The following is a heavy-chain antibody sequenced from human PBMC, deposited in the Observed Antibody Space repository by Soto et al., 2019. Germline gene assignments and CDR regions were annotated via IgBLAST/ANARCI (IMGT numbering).Heavy chain of an antibody. CDR2: INPDNGNT. V-gene: IGHV1-3*01. CDR1: GYTFTTSP. CDR3: VSRPPPRGWTSAEYFQH. D-gene: IGHD2-15*01. Sequence: QVQLVQSGAEVKNPGASVKISCKASGYTFTTSPIHWVRQAPGQRPEWMGWINPDNGNTKYSQKLQGRVTIIRDTSANTAYMELISLKSEETAFYYFVSRPPPRGWTSAEYFQHWGQGTLVSVSS. J-gene: IGHJ1*01.